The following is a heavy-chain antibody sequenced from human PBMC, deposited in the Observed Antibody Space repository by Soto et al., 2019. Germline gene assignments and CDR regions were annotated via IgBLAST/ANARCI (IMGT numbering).Heavy chain of an antibody. CDR1: GFTFSSYA. CDR3: ASPIPCSGGRCYHP. J-gene: IGHJ4*02. Sequence: QVQLVESGGGVVQPGRSLRLSCAASGFTFSSYAMHWVRQAPGKGLEWVAVISYDGSIKYYADSVKGRFTISRDNSKNTLYLQMNSLRAEDTAVYYCASPIPCSGGRCYHPGGQGTLVTVSS. V-gene: IGHV3-30-3*01. CDR2: ISYDGSIK. D-gene: IGHD2-15*01.